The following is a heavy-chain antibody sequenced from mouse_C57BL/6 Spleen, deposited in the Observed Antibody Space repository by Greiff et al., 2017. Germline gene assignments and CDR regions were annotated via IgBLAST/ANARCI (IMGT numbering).Heavy chain of an antibody. J-gene: IGHJ3*01. CDR2: IRNKANNHAT. V-gene: IGHV6-6*01. D-gene: IGHD2-4*01. CDR3: TGGDYDWFAY. CDR1: GFTFSDAW. Sequence: EVKVVESGGGLVQPGGSMKLSCAASGFTFSDAWMDWVRQSPEKGLEWVAEIRNKANNHATYYAVSVKGRFTISRDDSKSSDYLQMNSLRAEDTGIYYCTGGDYDWFAYWGQGTLVTVSA.